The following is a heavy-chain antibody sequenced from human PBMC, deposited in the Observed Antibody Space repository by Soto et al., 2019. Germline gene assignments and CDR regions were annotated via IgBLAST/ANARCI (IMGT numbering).Heavy chain of an antibody. CDR3: ARDAITIFGVVVIPDDAFDI. Sequence: EAQLVESGGSLVKPGGSLRLSCAASGFAFNTYSMNWVRQAPGKGLEWVSSITASSSFIYYADSVKGRFTTSRDNTKNSLYLQMTSLRAEDTAVYFCARDAITIFGVVVIPDDAFDIWGQGTLVTVSS. CDR2: ITASSSFI. J-gene: IGHJ3*02. D-gene: IGHD3-3*01. CDR1: GFAFNTYS. V-gene: IGHV3-21*01.